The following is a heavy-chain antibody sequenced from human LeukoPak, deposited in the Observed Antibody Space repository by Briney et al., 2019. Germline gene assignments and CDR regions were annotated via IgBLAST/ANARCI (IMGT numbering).Heavy chain of an antibody. CDR1: GYTFTGYY. CDR2: INPNSGGT. Sequence: ASLKVSCKASGYTFTGYYLHWVRQAPGQGLEWMGWINPNSGGTNYAQKFQGRVTMTSDTSISTAYMELSRLRSDDTAVYYCARDPRPQQHPFDYWGQGTLVTVSS. V-gene: IGHV1-2*02. D-gene: IGHD6-13*01. CDR3: ARDPRPQQHPFDY. J-gene: IGHJ4*02.